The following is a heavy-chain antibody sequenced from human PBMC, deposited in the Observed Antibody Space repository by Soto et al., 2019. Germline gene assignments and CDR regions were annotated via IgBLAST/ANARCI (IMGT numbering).Heavy chain of an antibody. J-gene: IGHJ4*02. D-gene: IGHD5-12*01. CDR3: AKDHRDGYNYRRSPFDY. CDR1: GFTFSSYG. Sequence: GGSLRLSCAASGFTFSSYGMHWVRQAPGKGLEWVAVISYDGSNKYYADSVKGRFTISRDNSKNTLYLQMNSLRAEDTAVYYCAKDHRDGYNYRRSPFDYWGQGTLVTVSS. V-gene: IGHV3-30*18. CDR2: ISYDGSNK.